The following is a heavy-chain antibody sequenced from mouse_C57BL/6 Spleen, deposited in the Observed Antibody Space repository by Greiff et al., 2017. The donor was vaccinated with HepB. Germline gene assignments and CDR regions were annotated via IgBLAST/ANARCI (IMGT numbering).Heavy chain of an antibody. Sequence: VQLQQPGAELVKPGASVKLSCKASGYTFTSYWMHWVKQRPGQGLEWIGMIHPNSGSTNYNEKFKSKATLTVDKSSSTAYMQLSSLTSEDSAVYYCARLSSGYSFDYWGQGTTLTVSS. J-gene: IGHJ2*01. CDR3: ARLSSGYSFDY. CDR1: GYTFTSYW. CDR2: IHPNSGST. D-gene: IGHD3-2*02. V-gene: IGHV1-64*01.